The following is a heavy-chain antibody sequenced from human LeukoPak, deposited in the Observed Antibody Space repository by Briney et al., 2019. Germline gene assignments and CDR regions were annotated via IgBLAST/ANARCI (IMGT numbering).Heavy chain of an antibody. D-gene: IGHD6-19*01. CDR2: IISDGSSI. V-gene: IGHV3-74*01. CDR3: AREDVAIAVAASGAFHI. CDR1: GFTFSSYW. Sequence: GGSLRLSCAASGFTFSSYWMHWVRQAPGKGLVWVSRIISDGSSISYADSVKGRFTISRDNAKNTLYLQMNSLRAEDTAVYYCAREDVAIAVAASGAFHIWGQGTMVTVSS. J-gene: IGHJ3*02.